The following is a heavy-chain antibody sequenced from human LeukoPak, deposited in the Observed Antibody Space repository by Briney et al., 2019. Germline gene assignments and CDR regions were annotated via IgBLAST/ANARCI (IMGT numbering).Heavy chain of an antibody. CDR1: GYTFTSYG. J-gene: IGHJ6*02. CDR2: ISAYNGNT. V-gene: IGHV1-18*01. Sequence: ASVNVSCKDYGYTFTSYGISWVRQAPGPGLEWMGWISAYNGNTNYAQKLRGRVTMTTDTSTSTAYLELRSLRSDDTAVYYCARVTPSGDLRYFDWLLSTKYYYYGMDVWGQGTTVTVSS. D-gene: IGHD3-9*01. CDR3: ARVTPSGDLRYFDWLLSTKYYYYGMDV.